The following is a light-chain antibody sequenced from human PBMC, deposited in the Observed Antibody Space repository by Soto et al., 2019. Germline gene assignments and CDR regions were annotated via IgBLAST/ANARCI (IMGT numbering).Light chain of an antibody. J-gene: IGLJ1*01. CDR3: SSYTSSGTYV. CDR2: EVS. V-gene: IGLV2-14*01. CDR1: SSDFGRFNY. Sequence: QSALTQPASVSGSPGQSITISCAGTSSDFGRFNYVSWYQQHPGKAPKLMIFEVSNRPSGVSNRFSGSKSANTASLTISGLQAEDEADYYCSSYTSSGTYVFGTGTKLTVL.